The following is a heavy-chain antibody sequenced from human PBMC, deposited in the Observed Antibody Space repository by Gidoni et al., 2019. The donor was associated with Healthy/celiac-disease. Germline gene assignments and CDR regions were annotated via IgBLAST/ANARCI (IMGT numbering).Heavy chain of an antibody. CDR1: GFTFSSYA. CDR3: ARSAPDIVVVVAATWEYYFDY. D-gene: IGHD2-15*01. J-gene: IGHJ4*02. V-gene: IGHV3-23*01. CDR2: ISGSGGST. Sequence: EVQLLESGGGLVQPGGSLRLSCAASGFTFSSYAMSWVRQAPGKGLAWVSAISGSGGSTYYADSVKGRFTISRDNSKNTLYLQMNSLRAEDTAVYYCARSAPDIVVVVAATWEYYFDYWGQGTLVTVSS.